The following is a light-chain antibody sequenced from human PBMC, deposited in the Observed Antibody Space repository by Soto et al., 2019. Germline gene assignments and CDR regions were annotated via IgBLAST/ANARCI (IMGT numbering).Light chain of an antibody. V-gene: IGKV1-9*01. Sequence: DSQLPQSPSLLSAPQENRVTITWRASQGIRSDLAWYQQSPGRAPKLLIYAASTLQSGVPSRFSGSGSGTEFTLTISSLQPEDFATYYCQQLNTFPITFGQGTRLEI. J-gene: IGKJ5*01. CDR2: AAS. CDR1: QGIRSD. CDR3: QQLNTFPIT.